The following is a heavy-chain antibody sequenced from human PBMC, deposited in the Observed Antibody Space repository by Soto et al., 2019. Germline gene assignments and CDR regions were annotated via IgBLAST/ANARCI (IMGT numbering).Heavy chain of an antibody. CDR1: GGTFSSYA. CDR3: ARLTGWPYYDSSGYYGDDAFDI. J-gene: IGHJ3*02. Sequence: ASVKVSCKASGGTFSSYAISWVRQAPGQGLEWMGRIIPILGIANYAQKFQGRVTITADKSTSTAYMELSSLRSEDTAVYYCARLTGWPYYDSSGYYGDDAFDIWGQGTMVTVSS. CDR2: IIPILGIA. V-gene: IGHV1-69*04. D-gene: IGHD3-22*01.